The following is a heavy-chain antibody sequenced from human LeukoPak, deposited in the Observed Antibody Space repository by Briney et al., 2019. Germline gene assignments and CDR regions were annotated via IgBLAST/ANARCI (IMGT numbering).Heavy chain of an antibody. CDR1: GFTFSSYS. D-gene: IGHD3-22*01. CDR3: ARDKDDPWGIVVVTPDY. Sequence: GGSLRLSFAASGFTFSSYSMNWVRQAPGKGLEWVSSIRSSSSYIYYADSVKGRFTISRDNAKNSLYLQMNSLRAEDTAVYYCARDKDDPWGIVVVTPDYWGQGTLVTVSS. V-gene: IGHV3-21*01. J-gene: IGHJ4*02. CDR2: IRSSSSYI.